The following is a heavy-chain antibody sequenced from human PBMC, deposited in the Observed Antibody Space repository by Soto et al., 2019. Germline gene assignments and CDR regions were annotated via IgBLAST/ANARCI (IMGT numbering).Heavy chain of an antibody. V-gene: IGHV4-39*01. CDR1: GVSIHNSHSS. D-gene: IGHD2-21*01. Sequence: SETLSLTCTVSGVSIHNSHSSWAWIRQPPGKGLQFIASVYHNGGAHYNSSLKSRVTISVDTANNQVSLRMRSLTAADTAFYYCGRVVEGATRHTDPDSWGQGILVTVSS. J-gene: IGHJ5*01. CDR3: GRVVEGATRHTDPDS. CDR2: VYHNGGA.